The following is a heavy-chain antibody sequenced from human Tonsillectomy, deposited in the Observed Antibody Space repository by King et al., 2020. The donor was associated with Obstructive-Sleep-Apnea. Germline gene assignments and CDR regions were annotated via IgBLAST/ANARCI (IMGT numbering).Heavy chain of an antibody. CDR3: ARDPDGSGSSGMDV. CDR1: GFTFSSYG. D-gene: IGHD3-10*01. CDR2: IWYDGSNK. J-gene: IGHJ6*02. V-gene: IGHV3-33*01. Sequence: VQLVESGGGVVQPGRSLRLSCAASGFTFSSYGMHWVRQAPGKGLEWVAVIWYDGSNKYYADSVKGRFTISRDNSKNTLYLQMNSLRAEDTDVYYCARDPDGSGSSGMDVWGQGTMVTVSS.